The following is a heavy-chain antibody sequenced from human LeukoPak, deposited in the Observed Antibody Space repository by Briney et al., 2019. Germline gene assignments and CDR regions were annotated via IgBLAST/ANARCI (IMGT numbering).Heavy chain of an antibody. D-gene: IGHD3-22*01. V-gene: IGHV3-48*01. CDR2: ISSSSSTI. CDR3: ARGRTYYYDSSGYPFDY. CDR1: GFTFSSYS. J-gene: IGHJ4*02. Sequence: GGSLRLSCAASGFTFSSYSMNWVRQAPGKGLEWVSYISSSSSTIYYADSVKGRFTISRDNAKNSLYLQMNSLRAEDTAVHYCARGRTYYYDSSGYPFDYWGQGTLVTVSS.